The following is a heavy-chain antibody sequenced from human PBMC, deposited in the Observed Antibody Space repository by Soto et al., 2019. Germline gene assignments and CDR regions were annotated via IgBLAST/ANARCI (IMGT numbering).Heavy chain of an antibody. CDR1: GYTFTGYY. J-gene: IGHJ6*02. CDR3: ARGAVVVPNGLIAGMDV. D-gene: IGHD2-15*01. V-gene: IGHV1-2*02. Sequence: ASVKVSCKASGYTFTGYYMHWVRQAPGQGLEWMGWIDPSSGTTSYTQKFQERVTMTRGTSMSTVYMELSRLRSEDTAVYYCARGAVVVPNGLIAGMDVWGLGTTVTVSS. CDR2: IDPSSGTT.